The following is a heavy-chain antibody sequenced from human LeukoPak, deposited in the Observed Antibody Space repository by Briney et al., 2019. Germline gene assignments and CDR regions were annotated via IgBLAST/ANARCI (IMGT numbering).Heavy chain of an antibody. CDR2: INPSGGST. Sequence: ASVKVSCKASGYTFTSYYMHWARQAPGQGLEWMGIINPSGGSTSYAQKFQGRVTMTRDTSTSTVYMELSSLRSEDTAVYYCARGGAVGDGYNPFDYWGQGTLVTVSS. D-gene: IGHD5-24*01. CDR3: ARGGAVGDGYNPFDY. V-gene: IGHV1-46*01. J-gene: IGHJ4*02. CDR1: GYTFTSYY.